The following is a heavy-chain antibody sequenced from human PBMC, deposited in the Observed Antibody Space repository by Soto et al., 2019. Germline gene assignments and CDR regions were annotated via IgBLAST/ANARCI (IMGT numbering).Heavy chain of an antibody. CDR1: GGTFSSYA. CDR3: ARGGRRGIAGQLRWTYYCDY. CDR2: IIRIFGTA. D-gene: IGHD6-13*01. J-gene: IGHJ4*02. V-gene: IGHV1-69*01. Sequence: QVQLVQSGAEVKKPGSSVKVSCKASGGTFSSYAISWVRQAPGQGLEWMGWIIRIFGTANYAQKFQGRVTITADESTSTAYMELSSPRSEGTAVYYSARGGRRGIAGQLRWTYYCDYWGKGTLFTVSS.